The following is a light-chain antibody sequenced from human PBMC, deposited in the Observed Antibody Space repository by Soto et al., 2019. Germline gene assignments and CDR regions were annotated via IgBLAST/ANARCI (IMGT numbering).Light chain of an antibody. CDR1: QNIRSNY. Sequence: EIVLTQSPGTLSLSPGQRATLSCRASQNIRSNYVAWFQQTPGQAPRLLIYGAVNKASGIPDRFSGSGSGTEFTLTISSLEPEDFVVYYCQQYHSAPWTFGQGTKVEIK. CDR2: GAV. CDR3: QQYHSAPWT. V-gene: IGKV3-20*01. J-gene: IGKJ1*01.